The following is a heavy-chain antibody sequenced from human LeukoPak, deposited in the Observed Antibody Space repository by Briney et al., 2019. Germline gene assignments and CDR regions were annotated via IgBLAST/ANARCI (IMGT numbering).Heavy chain of an antibody. CDR3: ARTTVTTSDDAFDI. J-gene: IGHJ3*02. V-gene: IGHV1-18*01. CDR2: ISAYNGNT. Sequence: GASVKVSRKASGYTFTTYGISWVRQAPGQGLEWMGWISAYNGNTNYAQKLQGRVTMTTDTSTSTAYMELRSLRSDDTAVYYCARTTVTTSDDAFDIWGQGTMVTVSS. D-gene: IGHD4-17*01. CDR1: GYTFTTYG.